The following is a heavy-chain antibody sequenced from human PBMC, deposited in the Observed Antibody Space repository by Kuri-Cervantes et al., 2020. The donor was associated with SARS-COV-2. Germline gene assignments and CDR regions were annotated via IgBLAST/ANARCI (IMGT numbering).Heavy chain of an antibody. CDR2: ISGSGGST. CDR1: GFTFSSYA. Sequence: GGSLRLSCAASGFTFSSYAMSWVRQAPGKGLEWVSAISGSGGSTYYADSVKGRFTISRDNSKNTLYLQMNSLRAEDTAVYYCARVGAIGYYYYYMDVWGKGTTVTVSS. J-gene: IGHJ6*03. V-gene: IGHV3-23*01. D-gene: IGHD1-26*01. CDR3: ARVGAIGYYYYYMDV.